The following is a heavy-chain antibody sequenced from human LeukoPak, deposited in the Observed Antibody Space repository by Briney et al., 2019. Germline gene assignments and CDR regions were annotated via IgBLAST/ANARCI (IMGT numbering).Heavy chain of an antibody. J-gene: IGHJ4*02. CDR1: GFTFSSYA. V-gene: IGHV3-30-3*01. Sequence: GGSLRLSCAASGFTFSSYAMHWVRQAPGKGLEWVAVISYDGSNKYYADSVKGRFTISRDNSKNTLYLQMNSLRAEDTAVYYCARDGGDYVWGSYRYSPDFDYWGQGTLVTVSS. CDR2: ISYDGSNK. CDR3: ARDGGDYVWGSYRYSPDFDY. D-gene: IGHD3-16*02.